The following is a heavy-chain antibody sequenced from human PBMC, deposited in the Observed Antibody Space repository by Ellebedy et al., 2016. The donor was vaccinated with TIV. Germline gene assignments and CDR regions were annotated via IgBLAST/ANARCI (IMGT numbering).Heavy chain of an antibody. D-gene: IGHD6-6*01. V-gene: IGHV4-61*02. CDR2: IYTSGST. CDR3: ARNWISSSATNYYYYYMDV. Sequence: SETLSLTXTVSGGSISSGSYYWSWIRQPAGKGLEWIGRIYTSGSTNYNPSLKSRVTMSVDTSKNQFSLKLSSVTAADTAVYYCARNWISSSATNYYYYYMDVWGKGTTVTVSS. J-gene: IGHJ6*03. CDR1: GGSISSGSYY.